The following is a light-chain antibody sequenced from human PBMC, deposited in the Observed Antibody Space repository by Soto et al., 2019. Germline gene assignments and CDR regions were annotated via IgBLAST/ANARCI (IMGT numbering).Light chain of an antibody. J-gene: IGKJ1*01. CDR2: DAS. V-gene: IGKV1-5*01. Sequence: QMTQSPSTLSASVGDRVTITCRVSESISNWLAWYQQKPGKAPSLLIYDASSLESGVPSRFRGSGSGTEFTLTINSLQPDDFATYYCQQYNYYSTFGLGTKVEIK. CDR3: QQYNYYST. CDR1: ESISNW.